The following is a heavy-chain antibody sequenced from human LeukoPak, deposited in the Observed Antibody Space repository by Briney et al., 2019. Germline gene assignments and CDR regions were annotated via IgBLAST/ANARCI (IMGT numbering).Heavy chain of an antibody. J-gene: IGHJ3*02. Sequence: SVKVSCKASGGTFSSNTISWVRQAPGQGLECMGGIIPIFGTANYAQKFQGRVTMTTDTSTSTAYMELRSLRSDDTAVYYCARDGHRRYYYDSSGREHAFDIWGQGTMVTVSS. D-gene: IGHD3-22*01. CDR1: GGTFSSNT. V-gene: IGHV1-69*05. CDR3: ARDGHRRYYYDSSGREHAFDI. CDR2: IIPIFGTA.